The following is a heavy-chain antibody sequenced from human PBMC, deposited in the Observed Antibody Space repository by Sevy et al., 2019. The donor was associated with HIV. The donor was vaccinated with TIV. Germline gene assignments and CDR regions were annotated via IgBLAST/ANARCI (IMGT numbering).Heavy chain of an antibody. V-gene: IGHV3-23*01. CDR1: GFTFSGYA. J-gene: IGHJ6*02. CDR2: ISGKGGST. Sequence: GGSLRLSCAASGFTFSGYAMSWVRQAPDKGLEWVSAISGKGGSTHYADSVEGRFTISRDNSKNTLYLQMNSLRTEDTAVYYCAKTINSGGGVVPAANYYYYGMDVWGQGTTVTVSS. D-gene: IGHD2-2*01. CDR3: AKTINSGGGVVPAANYYYYGMDV.